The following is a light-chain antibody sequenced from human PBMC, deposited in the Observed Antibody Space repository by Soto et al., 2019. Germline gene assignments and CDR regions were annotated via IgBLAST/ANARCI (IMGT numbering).Light chain of an antibody. V-gene: IGKV3-15*01. CDR3: QKYNNWPFT. CDR2: DAS. J-gene: IGKJ5*01. CDR1: QSIRSH. Sequence: EIVMTQSPATLSVSPGERATLSCRASQSIRSHLAWYQQKPGQPPRLLIYDASARATGIPARFSGSGSGTEFTLTISSLKSEDFAVYYCQKYNNWPFTFGQGTRLEIK.